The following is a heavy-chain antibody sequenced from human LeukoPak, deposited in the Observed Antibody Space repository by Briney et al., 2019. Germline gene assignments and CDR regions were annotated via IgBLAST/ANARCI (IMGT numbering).Heavy chain of an antibody. CDR1: VYTFTGYY. J-gene: IGHJ5*02. Sequence: ASVTDTFKSSVYTFTGYYMHWVRPAPGQGLEWMGCNNPNSGGTNYAQKFQDRVTMTRDTSIRTAYMELSRLRSDDTAVYYCARVSAVAGKGDWFDPWGQGTLVTVSS. V-gene: IGHV1-2*02. CDR3: ARVSAVAGKGDWFDP. CDR2: NNPNSGGT. D-gene: IGHD6-19*01.